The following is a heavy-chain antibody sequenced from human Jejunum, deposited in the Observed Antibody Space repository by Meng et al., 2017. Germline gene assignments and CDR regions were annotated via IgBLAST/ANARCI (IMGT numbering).Heavy chain of an antibody. J-gene: IGHJ6*01. CDR3: ARGSATDYYDYGMDV. D-gene: IGHD4-17*01. Sequence: GESLKISCAASGFTFSVYQMNWVRQAPGRGLEWVSYISSSGYTRYYTDSVKGRFTISRDNAKNSLYLQMYSLRAEDTAVYYCARGSATDYYDYGMDVWGQGTTVTGSS. CDR1: GFTFSVYQ. V-gene: IGHV3-48*03. CDR2: ISSSGYTR.